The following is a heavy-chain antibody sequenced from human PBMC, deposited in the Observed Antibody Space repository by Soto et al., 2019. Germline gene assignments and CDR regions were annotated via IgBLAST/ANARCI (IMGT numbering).Heavy chain of an antibody. CDR2: INSDGSST. CDR3: ALIVATTGSFDN. J-gene: IGHJ4*02. V-gene: IGHV3-74*01. Sequence: GGSLRLSCAASGFTFSSYWMHWVRQAPGKGLVWVSRINSDGSSTSYADSVKGRFTISRDNAKNTLSLQMNSLRAEDTAVYYCALIVATTGSFDNWGQGTLVTVSS. CDR1: GFTFSSYW. D-gene: IGHD5-12*01.